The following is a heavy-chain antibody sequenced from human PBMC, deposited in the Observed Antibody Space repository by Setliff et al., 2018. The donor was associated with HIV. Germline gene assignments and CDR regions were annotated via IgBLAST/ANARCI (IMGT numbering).Heavy chain of an antibody. CDR3: AATPSKLSGYDGVDAFDI. V-gene: IGHV1-18*01. CDR2: ISAYNGNT. Sequence: ASVKVSCKASGYTFTSYGISWVRQAPGQGLEWMGWISAYNGNTNYAQKLQGRVTMTTDTSTSTAYMELSSLRSEDTAVYYCAATPSKLSGYDGVDAFDIWGQGTMVTVSS. J-gene: IGHJ3*02. D-gene: IGHD5-12*01. CDR1: GYTFTSYG.